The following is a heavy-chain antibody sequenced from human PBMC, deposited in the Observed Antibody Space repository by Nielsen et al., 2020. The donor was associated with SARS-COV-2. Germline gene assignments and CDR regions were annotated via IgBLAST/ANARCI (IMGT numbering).Heavy chain of an antibody. CDR2: IYPGDSYT. V-gene: IGHV5-51*01. CDR3: ARHELGWFGGVIDPPDY. CDR1: GYSFTSYW. J-gene: IGHJ4*02. Sequence: GESLKISCKGSGYSFTSYWIGWVRQMPGKGLEWMGIIYPGDSYTNYSPSFQGHVTISADKSISTAYLQWSSLKASDTAMYYCARHELGWFGGVIDPPDYWGQGTLVTVSS. D-gene: IGHD3-16*02.